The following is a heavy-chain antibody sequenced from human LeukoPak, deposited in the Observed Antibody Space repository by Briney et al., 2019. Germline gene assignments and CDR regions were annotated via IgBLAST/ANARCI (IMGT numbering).Heavy chain of an antibody. Sequence: SETLSLTCTVSGGSISSGSYYWSWIRQPAGKGLEWIGRIYTSGSTNYNPSLKSRVTISVDTSKNQFSLKLSSVTAADTAVYYCARGLEDVVALSVFDSWGQGTLLTVSS. V-gene: IGHV4-61*02. J-gene: IGHJ5*01. CDR3: ARGLEDVVALSVFDS. D-gene: IGHD2-15*01. CDR1: GGSISSGSYY. CDR2: IYTSGST.